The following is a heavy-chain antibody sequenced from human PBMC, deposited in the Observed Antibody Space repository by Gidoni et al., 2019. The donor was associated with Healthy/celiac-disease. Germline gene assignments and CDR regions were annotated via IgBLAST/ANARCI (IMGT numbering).Heavy chain of an antibody. D-gene: IGHD2-8*01. CDR2: ITPSGGST. CDR3: ARPNLQTPPPYCTNGVCPEGLLGYGMDV. Sequence: QVQLVQSGAEVKKPGASVKVSCKASGYTFTSYYMHWVRQAPGPGLEWMGIITPSGGSTSYAQKFQGRVTMTRDTSTSTVYMELSSLRSEDTAVYYCARPNLQTPPPYCTNGVCPEGLLGYGMDVWGQGTTVTVSS. CDR1: GYTFTSYY. J-gene: IGHJ6*02. V-gene: IGHV1-46*03.